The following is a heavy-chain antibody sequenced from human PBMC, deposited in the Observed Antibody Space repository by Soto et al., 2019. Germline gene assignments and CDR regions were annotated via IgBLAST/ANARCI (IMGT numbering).Heavy chain of an antibody. CDR2: MNPNSGNT. CDR1: GYTFTRYD. D-gene: IGHD3-9*01. Sequence: QVQLVQSGAEVKKPGASVKVSCKASGYTFTRYDVNWLRQATGQGLEWMGWMNPNSGNTGSAQKFQGRVTMTRNTSITTAYLELGSLRSEDTAVYYCASWAGYSSWGQGTLVTVSS. CDR3: ASWAGYSS. V-gene: IGHV1-8*01. J-gene: IGHJ4*02.